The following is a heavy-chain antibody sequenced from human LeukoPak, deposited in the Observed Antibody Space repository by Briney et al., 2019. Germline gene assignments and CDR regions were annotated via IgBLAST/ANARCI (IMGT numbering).Heavy chain of an antibody. CDR3: ATSRGYSYGPPNKYYYYYYGMDV. CDR2: FDPKDGET. CDR1: GYTLTELS. V-gene: IGHV1-24*01. J-gene: IGHJ6*04. D-gene: IGHD5-18*01. Sequence: ASVKVSCKVSGYTLTELSMHWVRQGPGKGLGWMGGFDPKDGETISAQKFQGRVTMTEDTSTDTADMELGSLRSEDTAVYYCATSRGYSYGPPNKYYYYYYGMDVWGKGTTVTVSS.